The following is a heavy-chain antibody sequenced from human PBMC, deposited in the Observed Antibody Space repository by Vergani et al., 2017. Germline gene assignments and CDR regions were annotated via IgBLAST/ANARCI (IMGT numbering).Heavy chain of an antibody. Sequence: QVQLVQSGAEVKKPGSSVKVSCKASGGTFSSYAISWVRQAPGQGLEWMGWINPNSGGTNYAQKFQGWVTMTRDTSISTAYMELSSLRSEDTAVYYCARGQSRDIDYWGQGTLVTVSS. V-gene: IGHV1-2*04. J-gene: IGHJ4*02. CDR3: ARGQSRDIDY. CDR1: GGTFSSYA. CDR2: INPNSGGT. D-gene: IGHD2-21*02.